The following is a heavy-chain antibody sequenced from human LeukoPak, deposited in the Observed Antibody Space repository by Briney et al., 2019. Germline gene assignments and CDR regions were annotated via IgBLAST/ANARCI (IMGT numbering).Heavy chain of an antibody. V-gene: IGHV3-9*01. D-gene: IGHD3-3*01. CDR2: ISWNSDII. CDR3: ARDTDDFQGLDI. CDR1: GFSFDDYA. Sequence: GGSLRLSCAASGFSFDDYAMHWVRQVPGKGLEWVSSISWNSDIIDYADSVKGRFTISRDNNKKSVYLQMNSLRAEDTAVYYCARDTDDFQGLDIWGQGTRVTVSS. J-gene: IGHJ3*02.